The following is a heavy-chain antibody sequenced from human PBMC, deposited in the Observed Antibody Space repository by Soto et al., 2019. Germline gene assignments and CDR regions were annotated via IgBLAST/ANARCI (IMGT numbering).Heavy chain of an antibody. J-gene: IGHJ6*02. CDR3: ARHSMVRGVPSGYYYGMDV. CDR1: GGTFSSYA. D-gene: IGHD3-10*01. CDR2: IIPIFGTA. V-gene: IGHV1-69*13. Sequence: ASVKVSCKASGGTFSSYAISWVRQAPGQGLEWMGGIIPIFGTANYAQKFQGRVTITADESTSTAYMELSSLRSEDTAVYYCARHSMVRGVPSGYYYGMDVWGHGTTVTVSS.